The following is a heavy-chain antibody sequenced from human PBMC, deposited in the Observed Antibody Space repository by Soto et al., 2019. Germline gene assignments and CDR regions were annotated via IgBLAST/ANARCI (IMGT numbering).Heavy chain of an antibody. CDR1: GFTFSSYA. J-gene: IGHJ6*02. CDR2: ISGSGGST. CDR3: AKDEYAPSATWYYYGMDV. Sequence: GGSLRLSCAASGFTFSSYAMSWVRQAPGKGLEWVSAISGSGGSTYYADSVKGRFTISRDNSKNTLYLQMNSLRAEDTAVYYCAKDEYAPSATWYYYGMDVSGQGTTVTVSS. D-gene: IGHD2-2*01. V-gene: IGHV3-23*01.